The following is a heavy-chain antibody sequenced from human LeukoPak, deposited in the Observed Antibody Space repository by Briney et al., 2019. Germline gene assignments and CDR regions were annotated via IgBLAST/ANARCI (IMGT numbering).Heavy chain of an antibody. CDR2: IKQDASQ. Sequence: GGPLRLSCAASGFTFSSYWMSWVRQAPGKGLEWVANIKQDASQYYVDSVRGRFIISRDNAKNSLSLQMNSLRLEDTAVYYCARGPDFGDRLDYFDYWGQGTLVTVSS. V-gene: IGHV3-7*01. CDR1: GFTFSSYW. J-gene: IGHJ4*02. D-gene: IGHD4-17*01. CDR3: ARGPDFGDRLDYFDY.